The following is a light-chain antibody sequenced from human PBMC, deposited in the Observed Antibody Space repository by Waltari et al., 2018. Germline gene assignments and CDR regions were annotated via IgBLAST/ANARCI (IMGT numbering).Light chain of an antibody. CDR2: DVS. CDR1: QDINHN. V-gene: IGKV1-33*01. Sequence: DIQMTQPPPSPSSSGGYEITTTCQATQDINHNLNWHQQKPRKAPNLLIYDVSNLETGVPSRFSGSGSGTDFTLTITNLQAEDFATYYCQQYDKLPLTFGGGTKVHIK. J-gene: IGKJ4*01. CDR3: QQYDKLPLT.